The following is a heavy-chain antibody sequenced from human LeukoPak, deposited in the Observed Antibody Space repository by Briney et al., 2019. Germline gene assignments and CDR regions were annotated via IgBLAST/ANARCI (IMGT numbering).Heavy chain of an antibody. CDR3: ARFYAYDFWSGYPKGPLDY. V-gene: IGHV7-4-1*02. CDR2: INTNTGNP. J-gene: IGHJ4*02. CDR1: GGTFSSYA. Sequence: VASVKVSCKASGGTFSSYAISWVRQAPGQGLEWMGWINTNTGNPTYAQGFTGRFVFSLDTSVSTAYLQISSLKAEDTAVYYCARFYAYDFWSGYPKGPLDYWGQGTLVTVSS. D-gene: IGHD3-3*01.